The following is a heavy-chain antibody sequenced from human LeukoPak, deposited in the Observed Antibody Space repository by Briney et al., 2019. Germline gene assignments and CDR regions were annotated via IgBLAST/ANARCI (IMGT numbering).Heavy chain of an antibody. D-gene: IGHD6-19*01. CDR1: GFTFSSYW. CDR2: INSDGSST. Sequence: GGSLRLSCAASGFTFSSYWMHWVRQAPGKGLVWVSRINSDGSSTSYADPVKGRFTISRDNAKNTLYLQMNSLRAEDTAVYYCARASSGWSPFDYWGQGTLVTVSS. V-gene: IGHV3-74*01. J-gene: IGHJ4*02. CDR3: ARASSGWSPFDY.